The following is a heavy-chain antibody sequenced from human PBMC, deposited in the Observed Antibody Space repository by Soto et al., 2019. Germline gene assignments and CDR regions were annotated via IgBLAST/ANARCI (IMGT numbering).Heavy chain of an antibody. CDR3: ARDRVGGGWLVVESD. V-gene: IGHV4-61*08. CDR2: IYYSGSA. Sequence: QVQLQESGPGLVKPSETLSLTCSVSGGSVSSGDYYWSWVRQPPGKGLEWIGDIYYSGSAKSSTPLKSRVTISVEKSKNQFSLKLSSVTAADTAVYYCARDRVGGGWLVVESDWGQGTLVTVSA. CDR1: GGSVSSGDYY. D-gene: IGHD6-19*01. J-gene: IGHJ4*02.